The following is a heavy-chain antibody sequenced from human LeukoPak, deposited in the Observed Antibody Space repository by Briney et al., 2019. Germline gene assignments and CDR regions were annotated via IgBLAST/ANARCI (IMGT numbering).Heavy chain of an antibody. J-gene: IGHJ4*02. V-gene: IGHV4-39*01. D-gene: IGHD6-19*01. CDR1: GASVSSGSYY. Sequence: PSGTLSLTCSVSGASVSSGSYYWGWIRQPPGKGLEWIGSIYYSGSTYYNPSFKSRVTISVDTSKNQFSLELSSVTDADTAVYYCARPLGGWYMAVDYWGQGTLVTVSS. CDR2: IYYSGST. CDR3: ARPLGGWYMAVDY.